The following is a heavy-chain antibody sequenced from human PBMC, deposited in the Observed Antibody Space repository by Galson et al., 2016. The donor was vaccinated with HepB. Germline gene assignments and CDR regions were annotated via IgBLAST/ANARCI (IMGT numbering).Heavy chain of an antibody. J-gene: IGHJ4*02. CDR2: ITHSGEIT. CDR1: GFTFSSYA. D-gene: IGHD1-14*01. V-gene: IGHV3-23*01. CDR3: AKATGRNGPSEY. Sequence: SLRLSCAASGFTFSSYAMRWVRQAPGKGLEWVSTITHSGEITYYTDSVKGRFTISRDNSKNTLHLQMNSLRADDTAVYYCAKATGRNGPSEYWGQGTLVTVSS.